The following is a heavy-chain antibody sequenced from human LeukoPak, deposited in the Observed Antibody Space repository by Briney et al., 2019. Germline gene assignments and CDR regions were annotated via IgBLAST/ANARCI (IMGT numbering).Heavy chain of an antibody. CDR3: AKDLPGFFDY. V-gene: IGHV3-23*01. Sequence: EWVSTISGSGGSTYYADSVKGRFTISRDNSKNTLYVQMNSLRAEDTAVYYCAKDLPGFFDYWGQGTLVTVSS. J-gene: IGHJ4*02. CDR2: ISGSGGST.